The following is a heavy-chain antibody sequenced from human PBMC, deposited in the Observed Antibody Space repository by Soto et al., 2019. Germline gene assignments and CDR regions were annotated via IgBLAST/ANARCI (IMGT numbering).Heavy chain of an antibody. CDR2: ISTYNGNT. D-gene: IGHD2-21*02. V-gene: IGHV1-18*01. CDR3: ARGAYCGGDCYLIYFDY. J-gene: IGHJ4*02. CDR1: GYTFTSFG. Sequence: QVQLVQSGPEVKKPGASVKVSCKASGYTFTSFGISWMRQAPGQGLEWMGWISTYNGNTNYAQKLQDRVTMTTDTSTSTAYMELRSLRSDDTAVYYCARGAYCGGDCYLIYFDYWGQGTLVTVSS.